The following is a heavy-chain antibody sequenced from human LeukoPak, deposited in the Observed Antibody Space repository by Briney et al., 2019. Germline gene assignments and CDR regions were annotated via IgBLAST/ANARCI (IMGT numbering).Heavy chain of an antibody. Sequence: PPETLSLTCTVSGGAISSYDGSWMRQPPGKGLEWIGYIFYTGSTSDNPSLRRRVAISVLPSKNRSPLKLSSVPAADPAVYYCATLTGGDDAFDIWGQGTMVTVSS. CDR1: GGAISSYD. CDR2: IFYTGST. CDR3: ATLTGGDDAFDI. V-gene: IGHV4-59*01. J-gene: IGHJ3*02. D-gene: IGHD4-23*01.